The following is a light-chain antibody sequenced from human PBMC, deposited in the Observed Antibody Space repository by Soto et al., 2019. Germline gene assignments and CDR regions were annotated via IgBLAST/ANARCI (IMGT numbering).Light chain of an antibody. J-gene: IGKJ1*01. CDR1: QNIEHY. V-gene: IGKV1-39*01. CDR2: AAS. Sequence: DIQMTQSPSSLSASVGDRVTITCPASQNIEHYFSWYQQIPGRAPKLLIFAASTSQSGVPLRFSGTGYGTDFTLSISNLQPEDSAIYYCLQSYDTPSTFGQGTKVEIK. CDR3: LQSYDTPST.